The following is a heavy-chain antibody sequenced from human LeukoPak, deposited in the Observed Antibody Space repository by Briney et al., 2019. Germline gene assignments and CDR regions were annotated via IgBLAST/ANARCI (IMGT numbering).Heavy chain of an antibody. D-gene: IGHD3-3*01. J-gene: IGHJ5*02. V-gene: IGHV4-30-4*08. CDR3: ARITIFSVVLGA. CDR1: GDSISSGDYY. Sequence: SETLSLTCTVSGDSISSGDYYWSWIRQPPGKGLEWIGYIYYSGSTYYNPSLKSRVTISVDTSKNQFSLKLSSVTAADTAVYYCARITIFSVVLGAWGQGTLVTVSS. CDR2: IYYSGST.